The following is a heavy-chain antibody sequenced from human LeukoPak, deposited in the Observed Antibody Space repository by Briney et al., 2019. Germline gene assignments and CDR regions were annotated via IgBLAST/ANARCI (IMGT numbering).Heavy chain of an antibody. Sequence: PSETLSLTCAVSGYSISSGYYWGWIRPPPGKGLEWIGSIYHSGSTYYNPSLKSRVTISVDTSKNQFSLKLSSVTAADTAVYYCARVGFGVIIPPYAFGIWGQGTMVTVSS. CDR1: GYSISSGYY. V-gene: IGHV4-38-2*01. CDR2: IYHSGST. CDR3: ARVGFGVIIPPYAFGI. J-gene: IGHJ3*02. D-gene: IGHD3-3*01.